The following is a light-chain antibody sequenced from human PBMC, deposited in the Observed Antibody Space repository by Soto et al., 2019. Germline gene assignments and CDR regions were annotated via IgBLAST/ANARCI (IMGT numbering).Light chain of an antibody. CDR2: EVS. CDR3: SSYTSSSTLYV. V-gene: IGLV2-14*01. J-gene: IGLJ1*01. Sequence: LTQPASVSGSPGQSITISCTGTSSDVGGYNYVSWYQQHPGKAPRLMIYEVSNRPSGVSNRFSGSKSGNTASLTISGLQAEDEADYYCSSYTSSSTLYVFGTGTKVTVL. CDR1: SSDVGGYNY.